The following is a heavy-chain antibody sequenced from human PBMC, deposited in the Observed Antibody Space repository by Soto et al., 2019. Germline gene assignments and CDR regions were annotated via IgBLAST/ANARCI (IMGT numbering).Heavy chain of an antibody. V-gene: IGHV3-23*01. CDR2: ISGSGGST. D-gene: IGHD2-2*01. Sequence: GGSLRLSCAASGFTFSSYAMSWVRQAPGKGLEWVSAISGSGGSTYYADSVKGRFTISRDNSKNTLYLQMNSLRADDTAVYYCAKEGGIVVVPAAIDYWGQGTLVTVSS. CDR3: AKEGGIVVVPAAIDY. J-gene: IGHJ4*02. CDR1: GFTFSSYA.